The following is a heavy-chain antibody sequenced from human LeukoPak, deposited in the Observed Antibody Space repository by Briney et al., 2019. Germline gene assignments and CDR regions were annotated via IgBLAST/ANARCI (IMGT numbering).Heavy chain of an antibody. J-gene: IGHJ6*03. D-gene: IGHD5-18*01. CDR1: GGSISSYY. CDR3: AREFEDTAMGYHYYYYYYMDV. V-gene: IGHV4-4*07. CDR2: IYTSGST. Sequence: SETLSLTCTVSGGSISSYYWSWIRQPAGKGLEWIGRIYTSGSTNYNPSLKSRVTMSVDTSKNQFSLKLSSVTAADTAVYYCAREFEDTAMGYHYYYYYYMDVWGKGTTVTVSS.